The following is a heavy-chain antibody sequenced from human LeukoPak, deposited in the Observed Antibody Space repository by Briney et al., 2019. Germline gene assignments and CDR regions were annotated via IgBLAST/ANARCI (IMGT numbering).Heavy chain of an antibody. CDR3: ARQPSWFGALFPKYYYYYGMDV. D-gene: IGHD3-10*01. CDR1: GGSISSYY. J-gene: IGHJ6*02. V-gene: IGHV4-59*08. Sequence: PSETLSLTCTVSGGSISSYYWSWIRQPPGKGLEWIGYIYYSGSTNYNPSLKSRVTISVDTSKNQFSLKLSSVTAADTAVYYCARQPSWFGALFPKYYYYYGMDVWGQGTTVTVSS. CDR2: IYYSGST.